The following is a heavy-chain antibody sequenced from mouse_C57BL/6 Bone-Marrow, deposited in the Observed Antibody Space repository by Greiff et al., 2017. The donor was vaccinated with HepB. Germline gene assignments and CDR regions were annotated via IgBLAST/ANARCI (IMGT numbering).Heavy chain of an antibody. D-gene: IGHD1-1*01. J-gene: IGHJ3*01. CDR1: GFTFSDYG. CDR2: ISSGSSTI. Sequence: EVKVVDSGGGLVKPGGSLKLSCAASGFTFSDYGMHWVRQAPEKGLEWVAYISSGSSTIYYADTVKGRFTISRDNAKNTLFLQMTSLRSEDTAMYYCERGYYYGSSLAWFAYWGQGTLVTVSA. CDR3: ERGYYYGSSLAWFAY. V-gene: IGHV5-17*01.